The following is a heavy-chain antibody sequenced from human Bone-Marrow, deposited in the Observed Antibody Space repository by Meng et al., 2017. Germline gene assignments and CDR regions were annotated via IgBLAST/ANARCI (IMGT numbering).Heavy chain of an antibody. J-gene: IGHJ4*02. CDR1: GGSISSSNPY. CDR3: ARDPVAAAGSNRFDN. V-gene: IGHV4-39*07. CDR2: LYYSGIT. D-gene: IGHD6-13*01. Sequence: SETLSLTCTVSGGSISSSNPYWAWIRQPPGMGLEWLGSLYYSGITYYNASLKNRLTISVDTSKNQFSLRLQSVTAADTAVYYCARDPVAAAGSNRFDNWGQGTRVTGAS.